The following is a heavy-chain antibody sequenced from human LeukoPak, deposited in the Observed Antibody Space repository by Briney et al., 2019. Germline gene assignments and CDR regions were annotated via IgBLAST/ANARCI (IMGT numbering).Heavy chain of an antibody. J-gene: IGHJ3*02. Sequence: PGGSLRLSCAASGFTFSLYSMNWVRQPPGKGLEWIGEINHSGSTNYNPSLKSRVTISVDTSKNQFSLKLSSVTAADTAVYYCASVDYGDYDAFDIWGQGTMVTVSS. V-gene: IGHV4-34*01. CDR2: INHSGST. CDR3: ASVDYGDYDAFDI. D-gene: IGHD4-17*01. CDR1: GFTFSLYS.